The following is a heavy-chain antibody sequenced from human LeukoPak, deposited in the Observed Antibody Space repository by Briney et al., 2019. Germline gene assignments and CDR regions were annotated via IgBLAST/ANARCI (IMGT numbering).Heavy chain of an antibody. Sequence: SEAVSLPCTVSGYSISSGYYWGWIRQPPGKGLEWIGNIYHSGSTYYKPSLKSRVTISLDTSKNQFSLKLRSVTAADTAVYYCARGQARLAWFDPWGQGTLVTVSS. J-gene: IGHJ5*02. D-gene: IGHD6-19*01. CDR1: GYSISSGYY. CDR3: ARGQARLAWFDP. CDR2: IYHSGST. V-gene: IGHV4-38-2*02.